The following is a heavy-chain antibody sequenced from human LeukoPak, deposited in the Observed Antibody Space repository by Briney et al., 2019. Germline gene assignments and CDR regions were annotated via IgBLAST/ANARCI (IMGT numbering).Heavy chain of an antibody. V-gene: IGHV3-30-3*01. CDR3: ARSGSYWSNWFDP. CDR2: ISYDGSNK. CDR1: GFTFSSYA. D-gene: IGHD1-26*01. Sequence: ESGGPLRLSCAASGFTFSSYAMHWVRQAPGKGLEWVAVISYDGSNKYYADSVKGRFTISRDNSKNTLYLQMNSLRAEDTAVYYCARSGSYWSNWFDPWGQGTLVTVSS. J-gene: IGHJ5*02.